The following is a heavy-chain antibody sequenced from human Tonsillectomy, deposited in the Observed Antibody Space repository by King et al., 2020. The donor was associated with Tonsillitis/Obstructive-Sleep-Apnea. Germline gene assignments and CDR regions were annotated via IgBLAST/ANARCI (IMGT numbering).Heavy chain of an antibody. Sequence: VQLVESGGGVVQPGRSLRLSCAASGFTFSSYGMHWVRQAPGKGLEWVAVIWYDGSNKYYADSVKGRFTISRDNSKNTLYLQMNSLRAEDTAVYYCARDKTRVGYCSGGSCYEFDYWGQGTLVTVSS. D-gene: IGHD2-15*01. J-gene: IGHJ4*02. CDR3: ARDKTRVGYCSGGSCYEFDY. CDR1: GFTFSSYG. CDR2: IWYDGSNK. V-gene: IGHV3-33*01.